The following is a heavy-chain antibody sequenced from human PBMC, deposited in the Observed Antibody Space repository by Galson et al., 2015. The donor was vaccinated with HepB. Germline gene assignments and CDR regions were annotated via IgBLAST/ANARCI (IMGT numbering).Heavy chain of an antibody. D-gene: IGHD2-15*01. CDR2: INPSGGST. V-gene: IGHV1-46*03. CDR3: ARGDIVVVVAATQYFQH. CDR1: GYTFTSYY. J-gene: IGHJ1*01. Sequence: SVKVSCKASGYTFTSYYMHWVRQAPGQGLEWMGIINPSGGSTSYAQKFQGRVTMTRDTSTSTVYMELSSLRSEDTAVYYCARGDIVVVVAATQYFQHWGQGTLVTVSS.